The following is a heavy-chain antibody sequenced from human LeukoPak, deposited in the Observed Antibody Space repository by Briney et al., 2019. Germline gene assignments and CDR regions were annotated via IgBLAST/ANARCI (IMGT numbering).Heavy chain of an antibody. CDR1: GGTFISYV. CDR2: AIPFLGTA. Sequence: SVKVSCKASGGTFISYVISWVRQAPGQGLEWMGGAIPFLGTANYAQKIQDRITITAEKSTTTTCMELRSLRSDDTAIYYCAILGTVPYWGQGTQITVSS. CDR3: AILGTVPY. D-gene: IGHD1-26*01. J-gene: IGHJ4*02. V-gene: IGHV1-69*10.